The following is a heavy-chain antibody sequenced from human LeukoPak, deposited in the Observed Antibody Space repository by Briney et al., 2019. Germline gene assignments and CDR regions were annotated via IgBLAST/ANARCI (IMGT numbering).Heavy chain of an antibody. V-gene: IGHV4-39*01. CDR1: GGSISSSNYY. J-gene: IGHJ4*02. CDR2: IYFSGST. Sequence: SETLSLTCTVSGGSISSSNYYWGWIRQPPGKGLEWIGSIYFSGSTYYNPSLKSRVTISVDTSKNQFSLKLSSVTAADTAVYYCARPAVAGSITSHFDYWGQGTLVTVSS. CDR3: ARPAVAGSITSHFDY. D-gene: IGHD6-19*01.